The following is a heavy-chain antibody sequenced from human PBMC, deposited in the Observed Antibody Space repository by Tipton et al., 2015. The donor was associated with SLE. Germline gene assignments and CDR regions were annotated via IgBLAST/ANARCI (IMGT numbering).Heavy chain of an antibody. Sequence: QLVQSGAEVKKPGASVKVSCKASGYTFTIYGISWVRQAPGQGLEWMGWISTYSGNTNYAQKLQGRVTMTTDTSTSTAYMELRSLRPDDTAVYYCARSPQWEPPTFDIWGQWTVVPGSS. CDR3: ARSPQWEPPTFDI. CDR2: ISTYSGNT. CDR1: GYTFTIYG. D-gene: IGHD1-26*01. V-gene: IGHV1-18*01. J-gene: IGHJ3*02.